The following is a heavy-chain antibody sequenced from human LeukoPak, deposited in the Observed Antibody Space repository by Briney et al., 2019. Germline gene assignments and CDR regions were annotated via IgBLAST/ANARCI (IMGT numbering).Heavy chain of an antibody. D-gene: IGHD5-24*01. J-gene: IGHJ4*02. V-gene: IGHV3-74*01. CDR1: GFTFSNYW. CDR2: ISNDGSKT. CDR3: ARTIEMATISYFDY. Sequence: GGSLRLSCAASGFTFSNYWMHWVRQAPGKGLVWVSRISNDGSKTAYADSVKGRFTMSRDNSRNTLYLQMNSLRAGDTAVYYCARTIEMATISYFDYWGQGTLVTVSS.